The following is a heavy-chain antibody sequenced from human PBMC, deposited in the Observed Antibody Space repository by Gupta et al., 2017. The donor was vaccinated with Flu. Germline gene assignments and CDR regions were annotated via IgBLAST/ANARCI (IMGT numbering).Heavy chain of an antibody. J-gene: IGHJ4*02. CDR1: GYSFTSLY. Sequence: QVQLVQSGAAVKKPGASVKISCKTSGYSFTSLYMHWVRQSPVQGLEWLGLIIPSGGATRYSTRFQGRVTMTRDTSTSTVYMALSSLTTDDTDVYYCARDLGNPFVCWGQGTLVTVSS. CDR2: IIPSGGAT. V-gene: IGHV1-46*01. CDR3: ARDLGNPFVC.